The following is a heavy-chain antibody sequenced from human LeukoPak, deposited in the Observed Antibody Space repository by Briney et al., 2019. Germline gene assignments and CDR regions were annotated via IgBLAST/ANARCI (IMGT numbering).Heavy chain of an antibody. CDR2: ISWNSGSI. V-gene: IGHV3-9*01. CDR1: GFSFDDDA. Sequence: GRSLRLSCAASGFSFDDDAMHWVRQAPGKGLEWVSGISWNSGSIGYADSVKGRFTISRDNAKNSLYLQMNSLRAEDTALYYCAKDTTPYYYGPGSYYVYWGQGTLVTVSS. D-gene: IGHD3-10*01. CDR3: AKDTTPYYYGPGSYYVY. J-gene: IGHJ4*02.